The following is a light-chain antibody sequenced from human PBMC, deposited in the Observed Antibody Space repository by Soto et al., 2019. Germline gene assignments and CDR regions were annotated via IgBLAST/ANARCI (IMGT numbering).Light chain of an antibody. CDR2: QAS. CDR3: EDYSSSSGLT. Sequence: DIQLTQSPSTLSTSVGDRVTITCRASQSISSWLAWYQQKPGKAPKLLIFQASSLNSGVPSRFSGSGSATEYTLTISSLQPDDFATYYCEDYSSSSGLTFGGGTKV. V-gene: IGKV1-5*03. J-gene: IGKJ4*01. CDR1: QSISSW.